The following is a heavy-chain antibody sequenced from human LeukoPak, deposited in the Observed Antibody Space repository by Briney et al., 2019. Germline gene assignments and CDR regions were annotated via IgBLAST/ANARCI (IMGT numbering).Heavy chain of an antibody. V-gene: IGHV1-46*03. CDR1: GYTFTSYY. CDR3: ARDDIDYGSGSYMDY. J-gene: IGHJ4*02. Sequence: GASVKVSCKASGYTFTSYYMHWVRQAPGQGLEWMGIINPSGGSTSYAQKFQGRVTMTRDTSTSTVYMELSRLRSDDTAVYYCARDDIDYGSGSYMDYWGQGTLVTVSS. CDR2: INPSGGST. D-gene: IGHD3-10*01.